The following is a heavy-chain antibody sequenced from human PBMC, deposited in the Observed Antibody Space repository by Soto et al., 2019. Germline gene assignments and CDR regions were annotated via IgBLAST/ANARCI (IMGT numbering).Heavy chain of an antibody. CDR3: AREINYSRYPRVIDY. J-gene: IGHJ4*02. CDR1: GFTFDNYY. Sequence: QVQLVESGGGLVKPGGSLRLSCAASGFTFDNYYMSWIRQAPGKGLEWVSYISSNDGTTYYADSLKGRFTISRDNAKNSLYIQMNSLGAEDTAVYYCAREINYSRYPRVIDYWGEGTLVTVSS. CDR2: ISSNDGTT. V-gene: IGHV3-11*01. D-gene: IGHD1-7*01.